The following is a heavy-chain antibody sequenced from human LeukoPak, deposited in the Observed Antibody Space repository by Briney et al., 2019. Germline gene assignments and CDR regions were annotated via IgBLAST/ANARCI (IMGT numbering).Heavy chain of an antibody. D-gene: IGHD4-23*01. CDR1: AFNFSTYW. V-gene: IGHV3-74*01. CDR2: ITSDGSIK. J-gene: IGHJ2*01. Sequence: HPGRSLRLSCAASAFNFSTYWMHWVSPAPRNGMVWVSRITSDGSIKYYAGSVKGRFTMCRDNSKNALYLQMNSLGAEDTAVYYCAKDLGDYGGNSGGWYFDFWGRGTLVTVSS. CDR3: AKDLGDYGGNSGGWYFDF.